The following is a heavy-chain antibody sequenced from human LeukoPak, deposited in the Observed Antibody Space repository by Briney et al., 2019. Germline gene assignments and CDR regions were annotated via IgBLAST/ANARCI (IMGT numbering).Heavy chain of an antibody. CDR3: GRDGGVAYGLDV. CDR1: GFTFKSHN. V-gene: IGHV3-48*01. CDR2: TSGDSKVI. D-gene: IGHD3-3*01. J-gene: IGHJ6*02. Sequence: GGSLRLSCAASGFTFKSHNMNWDRQAPGKGLEWVSFTSGDSKVIYYADSVKGRFTISRDHAKNSLYLQMNSLRADDTAVYYCGRDGGVAYGLDVWGQGTTVTVSS.